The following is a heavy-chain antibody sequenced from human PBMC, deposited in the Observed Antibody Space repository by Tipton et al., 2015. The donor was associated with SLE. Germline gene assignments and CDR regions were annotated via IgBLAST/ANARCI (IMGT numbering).Heavy chain of an antibody. CDR1: GYTFINYW. V-gene: IGHV5-10-1*01. J-gene: IGHJ3*02. D-gene: IGHD7-27*01. CDR2: IDPTDSYT. Sequence: VQLVQSGAEVKKPGESLRISCQFSGYTFINYWITWVRQMPGKGLEWMGNIDPTDSYTNYRPSFQGHVTISADNSINTAYLHWSSLNASDTAMYYCASDLDGDRDAFNIWGQGTMVTVSS. CDR3: ASDLDGDRDAFNI.